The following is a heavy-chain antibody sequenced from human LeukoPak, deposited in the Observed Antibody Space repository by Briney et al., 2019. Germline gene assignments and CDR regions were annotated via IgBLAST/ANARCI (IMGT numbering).Heavy chain of an antibody. J-gene: IGHJ4*02. CDR1: GFTFSSYS. V-gene: IGHV3-21*01. CDR3: ARAAVAGKNDFDY. Sequence: GGSLRLSCAASGFTFSSYSMNWVRQAPGKGLGWVSSISSSSSYIYYADSVKGRFTISRDNAKNSPYLQMNSLRAEDTAVYYCARAAVAGKNDFDYWGQGTLVTVSS. CDR2: ISSSSSYI. D-gene: IGHD6-19*01.